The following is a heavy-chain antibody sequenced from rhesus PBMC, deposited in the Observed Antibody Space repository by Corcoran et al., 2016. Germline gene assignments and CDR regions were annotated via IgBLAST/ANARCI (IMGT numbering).Heavy chain of an antibody. D-gene: IGHD6-31*01. CDR1: GGSISGGYD. CDR3: ARDRAAAGRFDY. Sequence: QVQLQESGPGGVKPSETLSLTCAVSGGSISGGYDWSWIRQPPGKGLVWIGYIYGSRGSTNYNPSRKNRVTILKDASKNEFSLKLSSVTAADTAVYYCARDRAAAGRFDYWGQGVLVTVSS. V-gene: IGHV4-76*01. J-gene: IGHJ4*01. CDR2: IYGSRGST.